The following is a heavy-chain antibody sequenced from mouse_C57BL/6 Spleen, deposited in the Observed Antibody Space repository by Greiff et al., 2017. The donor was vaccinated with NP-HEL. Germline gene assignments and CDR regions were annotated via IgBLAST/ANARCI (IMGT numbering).Heavy chain of an antibody. CDR3: ARRRPFMDY. CDR2: ISPNNGGT. J-gene: IGHJ4*01. Sequence: EVQLVESGPELVKPGASVKIPCKASGYTFTDYNMDWVKQSHGKSLEWIGDISPNNGGTIYTQTVKGKATLTVDNASSTAYMELRSLTSEDTAVYYCARRRPFMDYWGQGTSVTGSS. V-gene: IGHV1-18*01. D-gene: IGHD1-2*01. CDR1: GYTFTDYN.